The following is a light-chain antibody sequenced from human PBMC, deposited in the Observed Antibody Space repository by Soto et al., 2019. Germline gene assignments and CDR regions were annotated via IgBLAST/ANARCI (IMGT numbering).Light chain of an antibody. CDR1: QSVSSS. CDR2: GAS. Sequence: EIVMTQSPATLSVSPGERATLSCRTSQSVSSSLAWYQQEPGQAPSLLIYGASTRATGIPARFSGSGSGTEFTLTISSLQSEDFAVYYCQQYGSSPLISFGQGTRLEIK. J-gene: IGKJ5*01. CDR3: QQYGSSPLIS. V-gene: IGKV3-15*01.